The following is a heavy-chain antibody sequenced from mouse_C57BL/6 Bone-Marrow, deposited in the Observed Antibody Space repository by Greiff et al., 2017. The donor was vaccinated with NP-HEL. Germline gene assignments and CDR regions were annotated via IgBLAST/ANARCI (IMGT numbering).Heavy chain of an antibody. J-gene: IGHJ4*01. Sequence: EVKLVESGGGLVQPGGSLKLSCAASGFTFSDYGMAWVRQAPRKGPEWVAFISNLAYSIYYADTVTGRFTISRENAKNTLYLEMSSLRSEDTAMYYCARAYSNAMDYWGRGTSVTVSS. CDR1: GFTFSDYG. D-gene: IGHD2-10*01. CDR3: ARAYSNAMDY. V-gene: IGHV5-15*04. CDR2: ISNLAYSI.